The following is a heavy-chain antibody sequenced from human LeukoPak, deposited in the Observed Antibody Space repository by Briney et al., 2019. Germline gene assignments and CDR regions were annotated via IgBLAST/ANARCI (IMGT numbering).Heavy chain of an antibody. CDR3: AKDYGGNPDY. V-gene: IGHV3-23*01. CDR1: GFTFSTYA. J-gene: IGHJ4*02. CDR2: INAVDSGT. D-gene: IGHD4-23*01. Sequence: PGGSLRLSCAASGFTFSTYAMGWVRQAPGKGLEWVSGINAVDSGTYYADSVKGRFTISRDNSKNTLYLQMNSLRAEDTAVYYCAKDYGGNPDYWGQGTLVTVSS.